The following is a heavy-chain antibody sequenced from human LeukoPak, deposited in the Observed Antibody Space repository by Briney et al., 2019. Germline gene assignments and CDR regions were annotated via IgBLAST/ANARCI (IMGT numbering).Heavy chain of an antibody. CDR2: IYYSGST. CDR1: GGSISSYY. V-gene: IGHV4-59*01. D-gene: IGHD2-15*01. Sequence: KPSETLSLTCTVSGGSISSYYWSWIRQPPGKGLEWIGYIYYSGSTNYNLSLKSRVTISVDTSKNQFSLKLSSVTAADTAVYYCARAGCSGGSCHTDDAFDIWGQGTMVTVSS. CDR3: ARAGCSGGSCHTDDAFDI. J-gene: IGHJ3*02.